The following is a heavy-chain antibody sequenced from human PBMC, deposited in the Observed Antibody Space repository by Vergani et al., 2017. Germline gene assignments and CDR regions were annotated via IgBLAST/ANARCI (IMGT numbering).Heavy chain of an antibody. CDR1: GGSFSDYY. V-gene: IGHV4-34*01. CDR3: PSIARAPTRRNPPPDY. D-gene: IGHD3-16*02. Sequence: QVQLQAWGAGLLKTSETLSLTCGVSGGSFSDYYWSWIRQAPGMGLEWIGEVNHGESTNYNPSLKSRVSISVDTSKNQFSLQLTSVTAADSGLYFCPSIARAPTRRNPPPDYWGQGILVTVSS. J-gene: IGHJ4*02. CDR2: VNHGEST.